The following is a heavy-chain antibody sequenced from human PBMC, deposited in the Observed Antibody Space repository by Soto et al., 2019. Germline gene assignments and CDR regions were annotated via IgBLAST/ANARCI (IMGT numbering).Heavy chain of an antibody. CDR3: ATWHEREHAYDV. V-gene: IGHV3-53*01. D-gene: IGHD1-1*01. CDR2: LYDVDGS. Sequence: DVQLVESGGGLMQPGESLRLSCAASGLTVSGKKYVAWVRQAPGKGLEWVSALYDVDGSFYSDSVKGRFTTSSDSSKTTVYLQMNDLRPAATAVYYCATWHEREHAYDVWGQGTTVTVSS. J-gene: IGHJ3*01. CDR1: GLTVSGKKY.